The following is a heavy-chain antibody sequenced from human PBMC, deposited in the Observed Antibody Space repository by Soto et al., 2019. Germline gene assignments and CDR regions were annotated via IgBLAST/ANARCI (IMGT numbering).Heavy chain of an antibody. D-gene: IGHD3-3*01. V-gene: IGHV1-46*01. CDR2: INPSGGST. Sequence: GASVKGSGQASGYTFTCYYMHWVRPAPGQVLEWMGIINPSGGSTSYAQKFQGRGTMTRDTSTSTVYMELNSLISEDTAVYYCARGHFAFWSGYPIEYWGQGTSVTVSS. CDR1: GYTFTCYY. J-gene: IGHJ4*02. CDR3: ARGHFAFWSGYPIEY.